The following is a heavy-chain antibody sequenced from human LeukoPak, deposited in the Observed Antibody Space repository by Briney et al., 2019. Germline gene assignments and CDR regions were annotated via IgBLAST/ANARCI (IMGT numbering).Heavy chain of an antibody. Sequence: SETLSLTCTVSGGSISSYYWSWIRQPPGKGLEWIGYIYYSGSTNYNPSLKSRVTISVDTSKNQFSLKLSSVTAADTAVYYCASSELSSSWYNSYWRQGTLVTVSS. CDR1: GGSISSYY. J-gene: IGHJ4*02. CDR3: ASSELSSSWYNSY. V-gene: IGHV4-59*01. D-gene: IGHD6-13*01. CDR2: IYYSGST.